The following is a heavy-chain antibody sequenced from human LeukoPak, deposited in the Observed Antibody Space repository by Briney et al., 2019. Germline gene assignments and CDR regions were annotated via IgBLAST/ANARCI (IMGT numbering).Heavy chain of an antibody. Sequence: GASVKVSCKASGYTFTSYYMHWVRQAPGQGLEWMGIINPSGGSTSYAQKFQGRVTMTRDTSTSTVYMELSSLRSEDTAVYYCARDRPVTTEYQGYYYYGMDVWGQGTTVTVSS. J-gene: IGHJ6*02. CDR2: INPSGGST. V-gene: IGHV1-46*01. CDR1: GYTFTSYY. CDR3: ARDRPVTTEYQGYYYYGMDV. D-gene: IGHD4-17*01.